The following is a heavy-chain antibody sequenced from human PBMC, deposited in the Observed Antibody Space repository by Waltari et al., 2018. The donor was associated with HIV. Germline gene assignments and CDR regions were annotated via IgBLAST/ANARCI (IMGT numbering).Heavy chain of an antibody. Sequence: QVQLVQSGAEVKRPGASVKVSCQTSGYTFSSSGISWVRQAPGQGLEWMGWISSSNINTKYAQNFLGRVTMTTDTSTNTAYLELRSLRSDDTAVYYCVKEGYCSGGSCYSGSLDIWGQGTKVTVSS. D-gene: IGHD2-15*01. CDR2: ISSSNINT. V-gene: IGHV1-18*01. CDR3: VKEGYCSGGSCYSGSLDI. J-gene: IGHJ3*02. CDR1: GYTFSSSG.